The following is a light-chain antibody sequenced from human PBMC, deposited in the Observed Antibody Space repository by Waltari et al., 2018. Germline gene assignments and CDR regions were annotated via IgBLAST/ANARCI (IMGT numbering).Light chain of an antibody. CDR1: SLPTEY. Sequence: SYELTQSPSQSVSPGQPATITCSGHSLPTEYVYWYQQKPGQAPVLIIYKDEERPPGIPERFSGSSSGTTATLTISGVQAEDEADYYCQSANSSGTYYVFAAGTKVTVL. CDR3: QSANSSGTYYV. J-gene: IGLJ1*01. CDR2: KDE. V-gene: IGLV3-25*03.